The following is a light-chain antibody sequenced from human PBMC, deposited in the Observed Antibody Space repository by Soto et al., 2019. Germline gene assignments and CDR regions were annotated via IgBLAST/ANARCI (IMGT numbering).Light chain of an antibody. V-gene: IGKV2-28*01. J-gene: IGKJ1*01. CDR2: LGS. CDR3: MQPLQTTWT. Sequence: EIVMTQSPVSLPVTPGEPASISCRSSQSLLHSNGYHYLDWYLQKPGQSPHLLIYLGSIRAPGVPDRFSGSGSGTAFTLTISRVEAEDVGVYYCMQPLQTTWTFGRGTKVDIK. CDR1: QSLLHSNGYHY.